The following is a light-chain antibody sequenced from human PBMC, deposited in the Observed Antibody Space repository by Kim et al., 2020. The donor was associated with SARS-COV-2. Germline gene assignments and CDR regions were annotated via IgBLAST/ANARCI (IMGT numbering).Light chain of an antibody. CDR3: QVWDSSSDHVV. V-gene: IGLV3-21*03. J-gene: IGLJ2*01. CDR1: NIGSKS. CDR2: DDS. Sequence: APGKTARITCGGNNIGSKSVHWYQQKPGQAPVLVVYDDSGRPSGIPERFSGSNSGNTATLTISRVEAGDEADYYCQVWDSSSDHVVFGGGTQLTVL.